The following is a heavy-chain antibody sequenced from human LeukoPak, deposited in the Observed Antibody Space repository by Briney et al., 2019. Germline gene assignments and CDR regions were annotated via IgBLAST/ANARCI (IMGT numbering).Heavy chain of an antibody. CDR2: ISSSGSTV. J-gene: IGHJ6*03. CDR1: GFTFSSYE. D-gene: IGHD5-12*01. CDR3: ARQYSGYDAYYYYYYMDV. V-gene: IGHV3-48*03. Sequence: GGSLRLSCAASGFTFSSYEMKWVRQAPGKGLEWVSYISSSGSTVYYADSVKGRFTISRDNAKNSLFLQMNSLRAEDTAVYYCARQYSGYDAYYYYYYMDVWGKGTTVTISS.